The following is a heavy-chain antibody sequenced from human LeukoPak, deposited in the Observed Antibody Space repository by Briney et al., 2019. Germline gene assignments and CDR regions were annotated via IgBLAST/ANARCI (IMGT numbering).Heavy chain of an antibody. CDR2: ISGGGSST. CDR3: AKSLYGGMDV. Sequence: PGRSLRLSCAASGFTFSSYGMTWVRQAPGKWLECVSGISGGGSSTSYADSVKGRFTISRDNSKNTLYLQMNSLRAEDTAVYYCAKSLYGGMDVWGRGTTVTVSS. CDR1: GFTFSSYG. J-gene: IGHJ6*04. V-gene: IGHV3-23*01. D-gene: IGHD3-16*02.